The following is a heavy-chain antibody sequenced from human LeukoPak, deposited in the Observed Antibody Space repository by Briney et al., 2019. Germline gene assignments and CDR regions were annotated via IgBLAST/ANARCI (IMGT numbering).Heavy chain of an antibody. J-gene: IGHJ2*01. D-gene: IGHD6-13*01. CDR3: ASPFAIAAAGTDWYFDL. V-gene: IGHV3-21*01. CDR2: ISSTGSYI. CDR1: GFTFSTYA. Sequence: GGSLRLSCAASGFTFSTYAMNWVRQAPGQGLEWVSSISSTGSYIYYADSVNGRFTISRDNAKNSLYLQMNSLRAEDTAVYFCASPFAIAAAGTDWYFDLWGRGTLVTVSS.